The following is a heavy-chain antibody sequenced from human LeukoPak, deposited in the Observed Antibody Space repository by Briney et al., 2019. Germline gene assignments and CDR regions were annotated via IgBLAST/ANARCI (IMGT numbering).Heavy chain of an antibody. CDR2: VSGSGSTV. V-gene: IGHV3-48*01. CDR1: GFTFGDYI. CDR3: VRQFAS. J-gene: IGHJ4*02. Sequence: GGSLRLSCAASGFTFGDYIMNWVRQLPGKRLEWVAYVSGSGSTVYYADSVKGRFTVSRDNGKSSLYLQMNSLRVEDTALYYCVRQFASWGQGILVTVSS.